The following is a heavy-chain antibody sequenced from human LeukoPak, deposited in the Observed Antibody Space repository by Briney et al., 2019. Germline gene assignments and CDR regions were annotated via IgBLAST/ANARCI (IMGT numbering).Heavy chain of an antibody. CDR2: IYYSGST. V-gene: IGHV4-59*01. CDR1: GDSISSDY. D-gene: IGHD6-19*01. Sequence: SETLSLTCTVSGDSISSDYWSWIRQPPGKGLEWIGYIYYSGSTNYNPSLKSRVTISVDMAKNRFSLKLSSVTAADTAVYYCARRVGWPTTTYYYMDVWGRGTTVTIS. J-gene: IGHJ6*03. CDR3: ARRVGWPTTTYYYMDV.